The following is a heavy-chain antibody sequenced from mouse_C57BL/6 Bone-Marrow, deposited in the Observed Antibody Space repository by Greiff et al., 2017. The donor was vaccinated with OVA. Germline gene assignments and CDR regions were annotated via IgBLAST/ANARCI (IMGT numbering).Heavy chain of an antibody. CDR3: TRQGKVFAY. D-gene: IGHD1-3*01. V-gene: IGHV5-6*01. Sequence: EVKLVESGGDLVKPGGSLKLSCAASGFTFSSYGMSWVRQTPDKRLEWVATISSGGSYTYYPDSVKGRFTISRDNAKNTLYLQMSRLKSADTAMYYCTRQGKVFAYWGQETLVTVSA. CDR2: ISSGGSYT. J-gene: IGHJ3*01. CDR1: GFTFSSYG.